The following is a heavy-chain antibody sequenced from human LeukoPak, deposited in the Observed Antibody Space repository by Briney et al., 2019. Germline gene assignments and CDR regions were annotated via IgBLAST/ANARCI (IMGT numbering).Heavy chain of an antibody. Sequence: GGSLRLSCAASGFSFTSYAMHWVRQAPGKGLEWVSVISYDGSNKYYADSVKGRFTISRDNSKDTLYLQMNSLRAEDTAVYYCAKAPNRYSDYVAYYDPCDQGTLVTVSS. CDR2: ISYDGSNK. CDR3: AKAPNRYSDYVAYYDP. D-gene: IGHD5-12*01. V-gene: IGHV3-30*18. CDR1: GFSFTSYA. J-gene: IGHJ5*02.